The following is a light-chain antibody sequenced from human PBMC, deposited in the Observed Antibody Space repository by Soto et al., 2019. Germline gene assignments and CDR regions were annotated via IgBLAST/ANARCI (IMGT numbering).Light chain of an antibody. Sequence: HSVLTKPASLNGFPGQSITISCTGTSSDVGSYNLVSWYQQHPGKAPKLMIYEGSKRPSGVPDRFSGSKSGNTASLTVSGLQAEDEADYYCNSYAGSSNYVFGTGTKVTVL. CDR3: NSYAGSSNYV. J-gene: IGLJ1*01. CDR1: SSDVGSYNL. CDR2: EGS. V-gene: IGLV2-14*02.